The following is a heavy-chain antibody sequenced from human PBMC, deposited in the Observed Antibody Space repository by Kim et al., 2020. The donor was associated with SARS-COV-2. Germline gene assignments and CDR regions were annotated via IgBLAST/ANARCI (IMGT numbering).Heavy chain of an antibody. CDR1: GYTFTSYA. D-gene: IGHD2-2*01. J-gene: IGHJ4*02. CDR3: ARGYCSSTSCYARY. CDR2: INAGNGNT. Sequence: ASVKVSFKASGYTFTSYAMHWVRQAPGQRLEWMGWINAGNGNTKYSQKFQGRVTITRDTSASTAYMELSSLRSEDTAVYYCARGYCSSTSCYARYWGQGTLVTVSS. V-gene: IGHV1-3*01.